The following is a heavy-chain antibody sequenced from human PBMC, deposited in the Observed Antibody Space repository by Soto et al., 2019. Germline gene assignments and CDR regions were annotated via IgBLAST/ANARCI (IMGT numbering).Heavy chain of an antibody. V-gene: IGHV1-69*06. J-gene: IGHJ6*02. CDR1: GDTSSNYG. CDR2: ILPVFGTT. D-gene: IGHD1-26*01. Sequence: SVKVSCKASGDTSSNYGVSWVRQAPGQGLEWMGGILPVFGTTTYARNFQGRVTITADKSTSTVYMELTSLRSDDTATYYCARDPDEVVGTDYHYYGMDVWDQGATVTVSS. CDR3: ARDPDEVVGTDYHYYGMDV.